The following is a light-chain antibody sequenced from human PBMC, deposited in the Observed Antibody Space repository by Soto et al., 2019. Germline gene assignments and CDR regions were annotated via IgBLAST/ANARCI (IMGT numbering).Light chain of an antibody. V-gene: IGKV1-5*03. Sequence: DIQMTQSPSTLSASVGDRVTITCRASESIDSWLAWHQQKPGRAPKLLISKASSLESGVPSRFSGSGSGTEFTLTISSLEPEDFAVYYCQQRSNWPPEWTFGQGTKVDI. J-gene: IGKJ1*01. CDR3: QQRSNWPPEWT. CDR1: ESIDSW. CDR2: KAS.